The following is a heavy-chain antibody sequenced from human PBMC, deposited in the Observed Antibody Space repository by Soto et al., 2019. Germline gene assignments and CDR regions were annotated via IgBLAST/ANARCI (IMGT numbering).Heavy chain of an antibody. J-gene: IGHJ3*01. D-gene: IGHD1-26*01. CDR3: ARDIVSGARRANDAFDV. Sequence: QVQLVQSGAELKKPGASVNISCQASGFTFSDTLINWVRQGPAQRLEWMGWINPANGNTRYSESFQGRVTISSLSSTSTAYVALSDLTPEDTAVYSCARDIVSGARRANDAFDVWGQGTMITVSS. CDR2: INPANGNT. CDR1: GFTFSDTL. V-gene: IGHV1-3*01.